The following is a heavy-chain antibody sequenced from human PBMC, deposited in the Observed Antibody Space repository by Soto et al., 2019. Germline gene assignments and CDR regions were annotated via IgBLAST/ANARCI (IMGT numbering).Heavy chain of an antibody. D-gene: IGHD2-2*01. CDR2: MNPNSGNT. V-gene: IGHV1-8*01. CDR1: GYTFTSYD. Sequence: ASVKVSCKASGYTFTSYDINWVRQATGQGLEWMGWMNPNSGNTGYAQKFQGRVTMTRNTSISTAYMELSSLRSEDTAVYYCARDCSSTSCYFLRDAFDIWGQGTMVTVSS. CDR3: ARDCSSTSCYFLRDAFDI. J-gene: IGHJ3*02.